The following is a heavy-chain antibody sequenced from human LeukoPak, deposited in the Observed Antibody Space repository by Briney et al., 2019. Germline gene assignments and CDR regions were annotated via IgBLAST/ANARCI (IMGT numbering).Heavy chain of an antibody. CDR3: ARDGADSLRRGNNWFDP. CDR1: GLTFSSYW. CDR2: INTDGSST. Sequence: GGSLRLSCAASGLTFSSYWMHWVRQAPGKGLVWVSRINTDGSSTSYADSVKGRFTISRDNAKNTLYLQMNSLRAEDTAVYYCARDGADSLRRGNNWFDPWGQGTLVTVSS. D-gene: IGHD3-16*01. J-gene: IGHJ5*02. V-gene: IGHV3-74*01.